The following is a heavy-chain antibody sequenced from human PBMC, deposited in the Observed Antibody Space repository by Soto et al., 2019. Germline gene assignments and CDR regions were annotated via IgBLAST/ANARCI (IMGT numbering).Heavy chain of an antibody. CDR2: INPNSGGT. J-gene: IGHJ6*02. D-gene: IGHD3-9*01. V-gene: IGHV1-2*04. CDR3: ARDLGFDILTGYSYYYYYAMDV. CDR1: GDTFSFYT. Sequence: ASVKVSCKASGDTFSFYTINWVRQAPGQGLEWMGWINPNSGGTNYAQKFQGWVTMTRDTSISTAYMELSSLRSEDTAVYFCARDLGFDILTGYSYYYYYAMDVWGQGTTVTVSS.